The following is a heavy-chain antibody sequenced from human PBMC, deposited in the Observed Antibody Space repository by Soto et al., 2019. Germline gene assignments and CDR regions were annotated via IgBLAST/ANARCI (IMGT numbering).Heavy chain of an antibody. CDR3: AREVVVSRGASYFGY. J-gene: IGHJ4*02. Sequence: GGSLRLSCAASEFTFSSYAMSWVRQAPGKGLEWVSAISGSGGSTDYADSVKGRFTISRDNTKNSLYLQMNSLRAEDTAIYYCAREVVVSRGASYFGYWGPGTLVTVSS. D-gene: IGHD2-2*01. CDR2: ISGSGGST. V-gene: IGHV3-23*01. CDR1: EFTFSSYA.